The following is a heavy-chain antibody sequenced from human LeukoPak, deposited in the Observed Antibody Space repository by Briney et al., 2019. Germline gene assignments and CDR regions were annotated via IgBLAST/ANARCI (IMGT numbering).Heavy chain of an antibody. CDR2: INHSGST. J-gene: IGHJ4*02. CDR1: GGSFSDYY. CDR3: ASRERFGELLSDY. V-gene: IGHV4-34*01. D-gene: IGHD3-10*01. Sequence: KPSETLSLTCAVYGGSFSDYYWSWIRQPPGKGLEWIGEINHSGSTNSNPSLKSRVTISVDTSKNQFSLKLSSVTAADTAVYYCASRERFGELLSDYWGQGTLVTVSS.